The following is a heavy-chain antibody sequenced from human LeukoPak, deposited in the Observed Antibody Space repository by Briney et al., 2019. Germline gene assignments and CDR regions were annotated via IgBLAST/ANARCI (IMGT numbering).Heavy chain of an antibody. D-gene: IGHD3-3*01. V-gene: IGHV4-59*01. CDR3: AREGRSVTIFGVVLYYFDY. CDR1: GGSISSYY. Sequence: SETLSLTCTVSGGSISSYYWSWIRQPPGKGLEWIGYIYYSGSTNYNPSLKSRVTISVDTSKNQFSLKLSSVTAADTAVYYCAREGRSVTIFGVVLYYFDYWGQGTLVTVSS. J-gene: IGHJ4*02. CDR2: IYYSGST.